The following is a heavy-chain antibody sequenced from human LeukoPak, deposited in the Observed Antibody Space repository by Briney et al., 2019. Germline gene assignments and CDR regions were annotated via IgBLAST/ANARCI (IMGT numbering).Heavy chain of an antibody. CDR3: GRGPIVGATDDY. CDR1: GITVSSNY. J-gene: IGHJ4*02. CDR2: IYSGGGT. Sequence: GSLRPSFAPPGITVSSNYMIWVRPAPGKGLGGVSLIYSGGGTYYADSVKGRFTIPRDNSNNTLYLQINRLAETEQPVCYCGRGPIVGATDDYWGQGTLVTVSS. V-gene: IGHV3-66*01. D-gene: IGHD1-26*01.